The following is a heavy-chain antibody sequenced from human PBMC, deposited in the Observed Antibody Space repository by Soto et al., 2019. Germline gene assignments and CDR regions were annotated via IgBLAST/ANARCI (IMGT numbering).Heavy chain of an antibody. CDR3: ARGITIFGVVPNPGGMDV. J-gene: IGHJ6*02. CDR2: IYYSGST. CDR1: GGSISSFY. V-gene: IGHV4-59*01. Sequence: SETLSLTCTVSGGSISSFYWSWIRQPPGKGLEWIGYIYYSGSTNYNPSLKSRVTISVDTSKNQFSLKLSSVTAADTAVYYCARGITIFGVVPNPGGMDVWGQGTTVTVSS. D-gene: IGHD3-3*01.